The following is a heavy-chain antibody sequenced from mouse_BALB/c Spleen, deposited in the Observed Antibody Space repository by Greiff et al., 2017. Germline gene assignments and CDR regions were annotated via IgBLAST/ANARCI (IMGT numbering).Heavy chain of an antibody. CDR3: ARDVYGGSSYGMEY. V-gene: IGHV1-14*01. CDR2: INPYNDGT. D-gene: IGHD1-1*01. Sequence: VQLMESGPELVKPGASVKMSCKASGYTFTSYVMHWVRQKPGQGLEWIGYINPYNDGTKYNEKFKGKATLTSDKSSSTAYMELSSLTSEDSAVYSCARDVYGGSSYGMEYWGQGTSVTVSA. CDR1: GYTFTSYV. J-gene: IGHJ4*01.